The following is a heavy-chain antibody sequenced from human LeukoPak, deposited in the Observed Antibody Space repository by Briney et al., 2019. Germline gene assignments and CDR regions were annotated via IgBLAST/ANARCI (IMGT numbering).Heavy chain of an antibody. CDR2: INHNGNVN. V-gene: IGHV3-7*03. Sequence: GGSLRLSCAASGFTFSSYWMNWARQAPGKGLEWVASINHNGNVNYYVDSVKGRFTISRDNAKNSLYLQMSTLRAEDTAVYFCARGGGLDVWGQGATVTVSS. J-gene: IGHJ6*02. CDR3: ARGGGLDV. D-gene: IGHD3-16*01. CDR1: GFTFSSYW.